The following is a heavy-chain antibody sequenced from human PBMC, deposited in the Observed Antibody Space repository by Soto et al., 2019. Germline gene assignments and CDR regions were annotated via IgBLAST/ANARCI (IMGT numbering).Heavy chain of an antibody. CDR3: ARGGTGAYSSGRYDY. J-gene: IGHJ4*02. V-gene: IGHV1-18*04. D-gene: IGHD6-19*01. Sequence: QVQLVQSGAEVKKPGASVMLSCKASGYTFTIYGISWVRQAPGQGLEWMGWISGYNGNTNYAHQLQGRVTVTTDKSTRTAYMELRSLRSDDTAVYCCARGGTGAYSSGRYDYWGQGTLVTVSS. CDR2: ISGYNGNT. CDR1: GYTFTIYG.